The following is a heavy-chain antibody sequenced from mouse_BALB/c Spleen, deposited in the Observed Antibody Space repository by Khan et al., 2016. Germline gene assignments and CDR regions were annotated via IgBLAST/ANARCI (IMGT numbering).Heavy chain of an antibody. D-gene: IGHD2-2*01. CDR3: ARSDGYDLGYAY. Sequence: QVQLQQSGAELVRPGTSVKVSCKASGYAFTNYLIEWVKQRPGQGLEWIGVINPGSGGSNYNEKFKGKAALTADISSSTAYMQLSSLTSDDSAVYFCARSDGYDLGYAYWGQGTLVTVSA. CDR1: GYAFTNYL. CDR2: INPGSGGS. V-gene: IGHV1-54*01. J-gene: IGHJ3*01.